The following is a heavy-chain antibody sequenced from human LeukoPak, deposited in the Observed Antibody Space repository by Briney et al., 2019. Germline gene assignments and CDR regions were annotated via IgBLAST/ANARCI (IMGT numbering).Heavy chain of an antibody. Sequence: EASVKVSCKASGYTFTSLHWVRQAPGQSLEWMGWINAANGDTRYSQEFQGRVTLTSDTSASTAYMELSSLRSEDMAVYYCARPTEIADAFDIWGQGTMVTVSS. J-gene: IGHJ3*02. D-gene: IGHD2-21*01. CDR1: GYTFTS. CDR2: INAANGDT. V-gene: IGHV1-3*03. CDR3: ARPTEIADAFDI.